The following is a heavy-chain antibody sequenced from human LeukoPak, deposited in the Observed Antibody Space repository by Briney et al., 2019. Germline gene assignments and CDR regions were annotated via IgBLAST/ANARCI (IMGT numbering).Heavy chain of an antibody. CDR3: ARAQQWRTTQYYYYMDL. Sequence: GGSQRLSCAVSRFNFGDYFMTWIRQAPGKGREWGSYSSGRGFKIYYADSVKGRFTISRDNAKKSLYLQINSLRAEDTGVYYCARAQQWRTTQYYYYMDLWGKGTTVIVS. D-gene: IGHD6-19*01. V-gene: IGHV3-11*04. J-gene: IGHJ6*03. CDR1: RFNFGDYF. CDR2: SSGRGFKI.